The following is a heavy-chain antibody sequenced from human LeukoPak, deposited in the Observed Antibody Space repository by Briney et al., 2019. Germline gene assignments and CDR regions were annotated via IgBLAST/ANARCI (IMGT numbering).Heavy chain of an antibody. V-gene: IGHV3-9*01. D-gene: IGHD6-13*01. CDR1: GFTFDDYA. J-gene: IGHJ4*02. Sequence: GGSLRLPCAASGFTFDDYALHWVRQAPGKGLEWVSSISWNSANIAYADSVKGRFTISRDNAKNSLYLQMNSLRTEDTAVYYCARDLMGIAYRGAFYYWGQGTLVTVSS. CDR2: ISWNSANI. CDR3: ARDLMGIAYRGAFYY.